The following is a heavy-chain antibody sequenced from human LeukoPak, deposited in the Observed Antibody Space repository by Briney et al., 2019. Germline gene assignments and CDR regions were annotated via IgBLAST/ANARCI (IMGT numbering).Heavy chain of an antibody. V-gene: IGHV4-38-2*02. J-gene: IGHJ6*03. D-gene: IGHD3-16*01. Sequence: SETLSLTCTVSGYSISSGYYWGWIRQPPGKGLEWIGSIYHSGSTYYNPSLKSRATISVDTSKNQFSLKLSSVTAADTAVYYCARELGDHLPGYYYMDVWGKGTTVTVSS. CDR3: ARELGDHLPGYYYMDV. CDR1: GYSISSGYY. CDR2: IYHSGST.